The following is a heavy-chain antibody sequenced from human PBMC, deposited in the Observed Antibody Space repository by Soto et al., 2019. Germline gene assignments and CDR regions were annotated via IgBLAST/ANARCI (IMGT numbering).Heavy chain of an antibody. CDR3: ARGQPPSSGGNFDS. CDR1: GFTFRNYW. V-gene: IGHV3-7*01. Sequence: EVHLAESGGGLVQPGGSLRVSCTASGFTFRNYWMTWVRQAPGKGLEWVANINQNEGEKYYVDSVKGRFTISRDNAYNSLYLEMDNLRVDDSAVYFCARGQPPSSGGNFDSWGQGTLVSVSS. CDR2: INQNEGEK. J-gene: IGHJ4*02. D-gene: IGHD3-10*01.